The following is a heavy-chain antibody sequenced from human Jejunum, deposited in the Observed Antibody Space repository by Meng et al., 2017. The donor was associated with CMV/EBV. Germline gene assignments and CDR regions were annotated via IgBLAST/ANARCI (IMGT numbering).Heavy chain of an antibody. J-gene: IGHJ4*02. CDR1: GYTFTDHN. CDR2: ISLGNGQT. CDR3: ARDVWGFDY. Sequence: LLQSGAGVKKPGGSVKISCKTSGYTFTDHNIGWVRQAPGQGLEWVGWISLGNGQTVYGHKVQGRVTVTTDTSTSTAYMELRSLRSDDTAMYYCARDVWGFDYWGQGTLVTVSS. D-gene: IGHD7-27*01. V-gene: IGHV1-18*04.